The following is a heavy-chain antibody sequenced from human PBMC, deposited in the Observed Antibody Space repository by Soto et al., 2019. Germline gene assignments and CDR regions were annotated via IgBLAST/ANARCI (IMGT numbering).Heavy chain of an antibody. CDR2: IYWDDDK. V-gene: IGHV2-5*02. J-gene: IGHJ6*02. D-gene: IGHD2-21*02. Sequence: QITLKESGPTLVKPTQTLTLTCTFPGFSFSSIGEGVGWIRQPPGKALEWLALIYWDDDKRYSPSLKSRLTSTKHTSKNQLVRTMTNMDPLAPATDYCVQIRCGGVCIQAYSSHSGYGLDVWGQGTTVTVSS. CDR3: VQIRCGGVCIQAYSSHSGYGLDV. CDR1: GFSFSSIGEG.